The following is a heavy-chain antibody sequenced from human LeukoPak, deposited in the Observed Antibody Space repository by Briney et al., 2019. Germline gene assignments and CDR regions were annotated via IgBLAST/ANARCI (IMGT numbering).Heavy chain of an antibody. CDR3: AKGDMVRTPYHYYYGMDV. J-gene: IGHJ6*02. CDR1: GFTFSSYA. Sequence: PGGSLRLSCAASGFTFSSYAMSWVRQAPGKGLEWVSAISGSGGSTYYADSVKGRFAISRDNSKNTLYLQMNSLRAEDTAVYYCAKGDMVRTPYHYYYGMDVWGQGTTVTVSS. CDR2: ISGSGGST. V-gene: IGHV3-23*01. D-gene: IGHD3-10*01.